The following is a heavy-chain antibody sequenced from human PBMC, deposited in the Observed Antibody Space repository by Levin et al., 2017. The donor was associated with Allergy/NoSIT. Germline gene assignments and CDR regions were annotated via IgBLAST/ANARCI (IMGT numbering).Heavy chain of an antibody. CDR3: ARDVDTLPGGEIFDY. V-gene: IGHV1-8*01. D-gene: IGHD5-18*01. CDR1: GYTFISND. CDR2: MNPNSGNT. J-gene: IGHJ4*02. Sequence: ASVKVSCKSSGYTFISNDINWVRQAAGQGLEWMGWMNPNSGNTGYAQKFQGRVTMTRNTSITSAYMELSSLRSEDTAVYYCARDVDTLPGGEIFDYWGQGTPVTVSS.